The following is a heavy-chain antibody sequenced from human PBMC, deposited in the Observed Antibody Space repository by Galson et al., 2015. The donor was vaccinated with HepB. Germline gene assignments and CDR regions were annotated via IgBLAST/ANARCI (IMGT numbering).Heavy chain of an antibody. Sequence: SLRLSCAASGFTFSSYSMNWVRQAPGKGLEWVSYISSSSSTIYYADSVKGRFTISRDNAKNSLYLQMNSLRDEDTAVYYCASRAPPRAEARVTPTYSSGYYSYWGQGTLVTVSS. V-gene: IGHV3-48*02. CDR3: ASRAPPRAEARVTPTYSSGYYSY. D-gene: IGHD3-22*01. CDR1: GFTFSSYS. CDR2: ISSSSSTI. J-gene: IGHJ4*02.